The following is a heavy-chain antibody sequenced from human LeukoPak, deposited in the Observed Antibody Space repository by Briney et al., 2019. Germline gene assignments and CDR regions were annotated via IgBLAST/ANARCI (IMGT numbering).Heavy chain of an antibody. D-gene: IGHD1-26*01. J-gene: IGHJ4*02. Sequence: SETLSLTCTVSGGSISSGGYNWSWIRQHPGKGLECIGYIYYSGSTYYNPSLKSRVTVSVDTSKNQFSLKLSSVTAADTAVYYCARGSYVGPTSGYFDYWGQGTLVTVSS. CDR3: ARGSYVGPTSGYFDY. CDR2: IYYSGST. V-gene: IGHV4-31*03. CDR1: GGSISSGGYN.